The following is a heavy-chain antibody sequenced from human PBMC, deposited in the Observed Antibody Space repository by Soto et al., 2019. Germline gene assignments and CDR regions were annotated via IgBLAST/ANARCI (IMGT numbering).Heavy chain of an antibody. V-gene: IGHV3-30*18. J-gene: IGHJ4*02. D-gene: IGHD1-1*01. CDR2: ISYDGNVA. CDR3: AKEGPITNWYFDY. Sequence: QVQLVESGGGVVQPGRSLRLSCAASGFTFSNYGMHWVRQAPGKGLEWVIVISYDGNVAYYADSVKGRFNISRDNSKNTLYMQMNSLRTEDTAMYYCAKEGPITNWYFDYWGQGTVVTVSS. CDR1: GFTFSNYG.